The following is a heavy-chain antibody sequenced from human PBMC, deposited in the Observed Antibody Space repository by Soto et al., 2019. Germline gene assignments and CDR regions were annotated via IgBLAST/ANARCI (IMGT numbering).Heavy chain of an antibody. J-gene: IGHJ4*02. D-gene: IGHD3-16*02. Sequence: DVQLVESGGVVVQPGGSLRLSCAASGFTFDDYTMHWVRQAPGKGLEWVSLISWDGGSTYYADSVKGRFTISRDNSKNSLYLQMNSLRTEDTALYYCAKDLTFGGVIVFDYWGQGTLVTVSS. CDR1: GFTFDDYT. CDR2: ISWDGGST. V-gene: IGHV3-43*01. CDR3: AKDLTFGGVIVFDY.